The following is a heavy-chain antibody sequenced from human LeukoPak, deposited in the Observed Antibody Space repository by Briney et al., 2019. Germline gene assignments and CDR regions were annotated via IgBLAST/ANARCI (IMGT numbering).Heavy chain of an antibody. J-gene: IGHJ4*02. D-gene: IGHD2-21*01. V-gene: IGHV3-30*03. Sequence: GRSLRLSCAASGFTFSSYGMHWVRQAPGKGLEWVAVISYDGSNKYYADSVKGRFTISRDNSKNTLYLQMNSLRAEDTAVYYCARVVHWGQGTLVTVSS. CDR3: ARVVH. CDR1: GFTFSSYG. CDR2: ISYDGSNK.